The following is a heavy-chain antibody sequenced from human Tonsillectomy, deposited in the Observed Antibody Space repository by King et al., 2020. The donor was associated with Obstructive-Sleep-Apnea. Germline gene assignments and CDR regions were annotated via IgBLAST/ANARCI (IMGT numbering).Heavy chain of an antibody. V-gene: IGHV3-48*04. CDR2: ISSSSSTI. CDR1: GFTFSSYS. D-gene: IGHD4-17*01. J-gene: IGHJ4*02. Sequence: VQLVESGGGLVQPGGSLRLSCAASGFTFSSYSMNWVRQAPGKGLEWVSYISSSSSTIYYADSVKGRFTISRDNAKNSLYLQMNSLRAEDTAVYYCANDYGDSDWSYFDYWGQGTLVTVSS. CDR3: ANDYGDSDWSYFDY.